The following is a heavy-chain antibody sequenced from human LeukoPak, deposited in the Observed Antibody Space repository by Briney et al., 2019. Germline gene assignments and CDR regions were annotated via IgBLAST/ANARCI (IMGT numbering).Heavy chain of an antibody. D-gene: IGHD1-7*01. J-gene: IGHJ6*03. CDR1: GFTFSSYG. V-gene: IGHV3-23*01. CDR2: ISGSGGST. Sequence: GSLRLSCAASGFTFSSYGMSWVRQAPGKGLEWVSAISGSGGSTYYADSVKGRFTISRDNSKNTLYLQMNSLRAEDTAVYYCAKRRGLELTYYYYMDVWGKGTTVTVSS. CDR3: AKRRGLELTYYYYMDV.